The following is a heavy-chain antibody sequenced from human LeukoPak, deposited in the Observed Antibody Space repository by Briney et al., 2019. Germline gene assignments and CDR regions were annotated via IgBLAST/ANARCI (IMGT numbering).Heavy chain of an antibody. D-gene: IGHD3-3*01. Sequence: PGGSLKLSCAGSGFTFSDYPMTWVRQAPGKGLEWVSAISGSRGHTYYADSVRGRFTISRDNSKNTLYLQMNSLRAEDTAVYYCAKDVLRSDFYFDYWGQGTLVTVSS. V-gene: IGHV3-23*01. CDR2: ISGSRGHT. CDR1: GFTFSDYP. CDR3: AKDVLRSDFYFDY. J-gene: IGHJ4*02.